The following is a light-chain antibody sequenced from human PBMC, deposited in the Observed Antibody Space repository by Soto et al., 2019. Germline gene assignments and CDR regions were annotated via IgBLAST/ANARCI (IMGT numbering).Light chain of an antibody. CDR2: DTT. CDR1: TGSVTSGHY. V-gene: IGLV7-46*01. Sequence: QAVVTQEPSLTVSPGGTVTLTCGSSTGSVTSGHYPYWFQQKPGQAPKTLIYDTTNKLSWTPARFSGSLLGDKAALTLSGAQPEDEADYYCLLSYSDGASVFGTGTQLTVL. CDR3: LLSYSDGASV. J-gene: IGLJ7*01.